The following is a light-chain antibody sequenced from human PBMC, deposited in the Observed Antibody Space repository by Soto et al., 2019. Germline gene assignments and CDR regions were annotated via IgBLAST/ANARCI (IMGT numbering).Light chain of an antibody. CDR2: GAS. CDR1: QSVSSNY. Sequence: ETVLTQSPGTLSLSPGERATLSCRASQSVSSNYLAWYQHIPGQAPRRLIYGASTRATGIPDRFSGSGSGNNVTLTVSRQAHADFAAYYCRHFGRSLPSWTFGQGTKVE. V-gene: IGKV3-20*01. CDR3: RHFGRSLPSWT. J-gene: IGKJ1*01.